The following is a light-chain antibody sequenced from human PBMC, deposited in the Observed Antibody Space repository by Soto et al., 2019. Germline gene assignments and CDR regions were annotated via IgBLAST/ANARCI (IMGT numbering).Light chain of an antibody. J-gene: IGKJ2*01. CDR3: KQYGSAPYT. V-gene: IGKV3-20*01. CDR1: QSLSSNY. CDR2: GAS. Sequence: EIVLTQSPGTLSLSPGERATLSCRASQSLSSNYLAWFQQKPGQAPRLLIYGASSRATGIPDRFSGSGSGTDFTLTVSRLETEDFAVYHCKQYGSAPYTFGQGTKLEIK.